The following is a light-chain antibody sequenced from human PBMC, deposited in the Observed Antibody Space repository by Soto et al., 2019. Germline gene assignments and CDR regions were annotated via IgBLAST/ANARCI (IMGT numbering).Light chain of an antibody. CDR3: CSYAGSRVVI. CDR2: EGD. CDR1: SSDVGSYNL. V-gene: IGLV2-23*01. Sequence: QSVLTQPASVSGSPGQSITMSCTGTSSDVGSYNLVSWYQQHPGKAPKLIIYEGDKRPSGVPNRVSGSKSGNTASLTISGLQAEDEADYYCCSYAGSRVVIFGGGTKPTVL. J-gene: IGLJ2*01.